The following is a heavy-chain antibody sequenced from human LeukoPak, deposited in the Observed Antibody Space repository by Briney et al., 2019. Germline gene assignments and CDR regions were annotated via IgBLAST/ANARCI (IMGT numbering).Heavy chain of an antibody. CDR1: GYTFTSYY. Sequence: ASVKVSCKASGYTFTSYYMHWVRQAPGQGLEWMGILTPSGGSTSYAQKFQGRVAMTRDTSTSTVYMELSSLRSEDTAVYYCARDLLVRGMVRGPLLGYWGQGTLVTVSS. D-gene: IGHD3-10*01. CDR3: ARDLLVRGMVRGPLLGY. CDR2: LTPSGGST. V-gene: IGHV1-46*01. J-gene: IGHJ4*02.